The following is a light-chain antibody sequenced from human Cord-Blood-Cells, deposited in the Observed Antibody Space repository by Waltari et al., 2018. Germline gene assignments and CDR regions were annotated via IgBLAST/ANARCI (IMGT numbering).Light chain of an antibody. CDR2: DVS. CDR1: SSDVGGYNY. CDR3: SSYTSSSTQV. J-gene: IGLJ1*01. Sequence: QSALTQPASVSGSPGQSITISCTATSSDVGGYNYFSWYQQHPGKAPKLMIYDVSNRPSGVSNRFSGSKSGNTASLTISGLQAEDEADYYCSSYTSSSTQVFGTGTKVTVL. V-gene: IGLV2-14*01.